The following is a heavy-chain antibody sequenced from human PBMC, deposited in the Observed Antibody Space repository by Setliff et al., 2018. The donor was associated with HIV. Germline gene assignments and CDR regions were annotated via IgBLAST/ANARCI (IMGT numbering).Heavy chain of an antibody. V-gene: IGHV4-61*09. CDR3: ARERSALLWKNWFDP. CDR2: IYTSGST. CDR1: GGSISSGSYF. J-gene: IGHJ5*02. Sequence: PSETLSLTCTVSGGSISSGSYFWSWIRQPAGKGLEWIGHIYTSGSTNYNPSLKSRVTTSVDTSKNHFSLRLSSVTAADTAVYYCARERSALLWKNWFDPWGQGTLVTVSS. D-gene: IGHD3-10*01.